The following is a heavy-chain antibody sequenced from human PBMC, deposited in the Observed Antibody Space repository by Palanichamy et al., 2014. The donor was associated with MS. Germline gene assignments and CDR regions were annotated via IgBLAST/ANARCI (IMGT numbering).Heavy chain of an antibody. J-gene: IGHJ4*02. D-gene: IGHD3-10*01. CDR2: IYYSGST. CDR1: GGSISSSSYY. Sequence: QLQLQESGPGLVKASETLSLSCTVSGGSISSSSYYWGWIRQPPGKGLEWIGSIYYSGSTYYNPSLKSRVTISVDTSKNQLSLKLSSVTAADTAVYYCARPLGGSGSYYFWGQGTLVTVSS. V-gene: IGHV4-39*01. CDR3: ARPLGGSGSYYF.